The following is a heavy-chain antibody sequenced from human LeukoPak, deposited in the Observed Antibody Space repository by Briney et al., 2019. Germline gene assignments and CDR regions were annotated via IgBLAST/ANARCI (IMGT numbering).Heavy chain of an antibody. J-gene: IGHJ4*02. CDR1: GYTFSSYA. D-gene: IGHD3-10*01. CDR3: AKDKVVRGVGYFDY. Sequence: GGSLRLSCAASGYTFSSYAMSWVRQAPGKGLEWVSGISGRGDSTQYKDSVKGRFTISRDNSKNTLYLQMNSLRAEDTAVYYCAKDKVVRGVGYFDYWGQGTLVTVSS. V-gene: IGHV3-23*01. CDR2: ISGRGDST.